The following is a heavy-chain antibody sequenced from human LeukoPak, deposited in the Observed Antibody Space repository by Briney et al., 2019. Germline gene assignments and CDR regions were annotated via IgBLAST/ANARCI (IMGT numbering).Heavy chain of an antibody. Sequence: VASVKVSCKVSGYTLTELSMHWVRQAPGKGLEWMGGFDPEDGETIYAQKFQGRVTMTEDTSTDTAYMELSSLRSEDTAVYYCATDLASGTTWDYWGQGTLATVSS. J-gene: IGHJ4*02. V-gene: IGHV1-24*01. CDR1: GYTLTELS. CDR2: FDPEDGET. CDR3: ATDLASGTTWDY. D-gene: IGHD1-1*01.